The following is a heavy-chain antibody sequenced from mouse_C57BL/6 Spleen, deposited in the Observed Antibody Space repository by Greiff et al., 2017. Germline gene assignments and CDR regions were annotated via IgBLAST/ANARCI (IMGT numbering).Heavy chain of an antibody. J-gene: IGHJ1*03. CDR1: GYSITSGYY. D-gene: IGHD1-1*01. V-gene: IGHV3-6*01. CDR2: ISYDGSN. CDR3: AREGGTTVVEYFDV. Sequence: EVQLVESGPGLVKPSQSLSLTCSVTGYSITSGYYWNWIRQFPGNKLEWMGYISYDGSNNYNPSLKNRISITRDTSKNQFFLKLNSVTTEDTATYYCAREGGTTVVEYFDVWGTGTTVTVSS.